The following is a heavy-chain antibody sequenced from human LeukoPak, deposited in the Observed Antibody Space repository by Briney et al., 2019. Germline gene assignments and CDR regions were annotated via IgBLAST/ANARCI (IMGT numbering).Heavy chain of an antibody. J-gene: IGHJ5*02. Sequence: PSETLSLTCTVSGGSISSSSYYWGWIRQPPGKGLEWIGSIYYSGSTYYNPSLKSRVTISVDTSKNQFSLKLSSVTAADTAVYYCARRVVPAASEIDPWGQGTLVTVSS. V-gene: IGHV4-39*01. CDR2: IYYSGST. CDR1: GGSISSSSYY. D-gene: IGHD2-2*01. CDR3: ARRVVPAASEIDP.